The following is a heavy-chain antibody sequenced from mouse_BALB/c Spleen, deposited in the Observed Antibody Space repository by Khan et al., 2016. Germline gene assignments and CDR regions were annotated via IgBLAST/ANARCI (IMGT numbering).Heavy chain of an antibody. CDR1: GYTFTNYG. CDR3: ATYRYSYGSSRYFDV. D-gene: IGHD1-1*01. CDR2: INTYSGES. Sequence: QIQLVQSGPELKKPGKTVKISCKAAGYTFTNYGMNWVKQAPGKGLKWMGWINTYSGESTYADDFKGRVAFSLETSANTAYLQINNLKNEDTATYFCATYRYSYGSSRYFDVWGAGTTVTVSS. J-gene: IGHJ1*01. V-gene: IGHV9-3-1*01.